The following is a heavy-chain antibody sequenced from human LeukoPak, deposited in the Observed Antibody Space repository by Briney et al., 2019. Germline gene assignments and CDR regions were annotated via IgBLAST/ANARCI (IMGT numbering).Heavy chain of an antibody. V-gene: IGHV1-2*02. CDR3: ARIRDSSGYYLGAFDI. CDR2: INPNSGGT. Sequence: ASVKVSCKASRYTFTDYYMHWVRQAPGQGLEWMGWINPNSGGTNYAQKFQGRVTMTRDTSISTAYMELSRLRSDDTAVYYCARIRDSSGYYLGAFDIWGQGTTVTVSS. J-gene: IGHJ3*02. D-gene: IGHD3-22*01. CDR1: RYTFTDYY.